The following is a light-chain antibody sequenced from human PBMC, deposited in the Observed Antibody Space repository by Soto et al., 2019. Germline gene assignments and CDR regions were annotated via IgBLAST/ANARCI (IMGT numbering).Light chain of an antibody. CDR1: RAISDW. J-gene: IGKJ2*01. V-gene: IGKV1-5*03. CDR3: QQYNTFSFT. Sequence: DIQMTQSPSTLSDSLGDRVTITCRASRAISDWLAWYQQRPGKAPKLLIYRASRLESGVPSRFSGSGSGTEFTLTISGLQPDDFATYYCQQYNTFSFTFGQGTKLEI. CDR2: RAS.